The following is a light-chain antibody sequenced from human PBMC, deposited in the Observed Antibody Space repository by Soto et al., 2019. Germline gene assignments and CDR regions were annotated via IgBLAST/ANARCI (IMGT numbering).Light chain of an antibody. CDR1: QSSSSSY. CDR2: GAS. Sequence: DIVLTESPGTLSLSPGGRATLSCRASQSSSSSYLAWYQQKPGQAPRLLIYGASSRATGIPDRFSGSGSGTDFTLTISRLEPEDFAVYYCQQHGSSPITFGQGTRLEIK. CDR3: QQHGSSPIT. V-gene: IGKV3-20*01. J-gene: IGKJ5*01.